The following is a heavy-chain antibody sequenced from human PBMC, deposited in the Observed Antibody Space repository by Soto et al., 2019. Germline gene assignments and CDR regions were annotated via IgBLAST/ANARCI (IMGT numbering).Heavy chain of an antibody. D-gene: IGHD2-21*01. CDR3: AGERTYQMYGDDTLDI. V-gene: IGHV4-59*12. CDR1: GASINTFY. CDR2: IYSRGSA. Sequence: PSETLSLTCPFSGASINTFYLILIRQPPGKGLEWIGYIYSRGSAYYNPSLKSRVTMSLDTLNNQVSLRLSSVTAADTAKYYCAGERTYQMYGDDTLDIGGLGTMVTV. J-gene: IGHJ3*02.